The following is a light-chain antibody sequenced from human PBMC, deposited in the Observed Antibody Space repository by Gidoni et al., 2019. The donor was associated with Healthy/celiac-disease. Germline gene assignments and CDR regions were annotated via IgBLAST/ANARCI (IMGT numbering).Light chain of an antibody. J-gene: IGKJ1*01. CDR1: QSVSSY. V-gene: IGKV3-11*01. CDR3: QQRSNGPPRT. Sequence: EIVLTQSPATLSLSPGERATLSCSASQSVSSYLAWYQQKPGQAPRLLIYDASNRATGIPARFSGSGSGTDFTLTISSLEPEEFAVYYCQQRSNGPPRTFGQGTKVEIK. CDR2: DAS.